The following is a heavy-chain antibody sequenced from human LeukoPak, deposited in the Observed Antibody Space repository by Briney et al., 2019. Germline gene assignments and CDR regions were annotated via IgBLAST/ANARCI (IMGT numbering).Heavy chain of an antibody. CDR1: GFTFTTYS. Sequence: GGSLRLSCAASGFTFTTYSMTWVRQAPGKGLEWVSTINPDGLSRYYADSVKGRFTISRDNSENTVSLQMNSLRADDTAIYYCAKDRAGTPWADWGQGTLVTVSS. J-gene: IGHJ4*02. D-gene: IGHD1-1*01. CDR3: AKDRAGTPWAD. CDR2: INPDGLSR. V-gene: IGHV3-23*01.